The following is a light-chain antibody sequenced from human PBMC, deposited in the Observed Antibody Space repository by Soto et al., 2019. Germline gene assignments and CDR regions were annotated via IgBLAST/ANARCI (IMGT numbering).Light chain of an antibody. J-gene: IGLJ2*01. CDR1: SSDIGAHTY. V-gene: IGLV2-14*01. CDR2: NVS. CDR3: SSYAGGFVV. Sequence: QSALTQPASVSGSPGQSITISCTGTSSDIGAHTYVSWFQQHPGKVPKVIIYNVSTRPSGISDRFSGSKSGNTAFLTISGLQAEDEADYYCSSYAGGFVVFGGGPKLTVL.